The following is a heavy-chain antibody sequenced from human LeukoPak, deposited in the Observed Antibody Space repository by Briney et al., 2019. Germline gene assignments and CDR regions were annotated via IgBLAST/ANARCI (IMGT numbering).Heavy chain of an antibody. CDR1: GFTFSSYS. CDR2: ISSSNSHI. D-gene: IGHD2-2*01. J-gene: IGHJ4*02. CDR3: ARGFYCTSTSCSTGFDY. Sequence: GGSLRLSCAASGFTFSSYSMNWVRQAPGKGLEWVSFISSSNSHIYYADSVKGRFTISRDNAKNSLYLQMNSLRAEDTAVYYCARGFYCTSTSCSTGFDYWGQGTLVTVSS. V-gene: IGHV3-21*01.